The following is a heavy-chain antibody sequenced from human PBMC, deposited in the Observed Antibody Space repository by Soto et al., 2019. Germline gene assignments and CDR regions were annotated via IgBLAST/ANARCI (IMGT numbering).Heavy chain of an antibody. Sequence: PSETLSLTCAVSGASVDSGGYSWSWIRQPPGKGLEWIGYIYHGVSTDYNPSLKSRVTISVDSSKNLFSLSLSSVTAADTAVYFCVRSGCSSTACHTDWFDPWGPGTLVPVSS. J-gene: IGHJ5*02. CDR1: GASVDSGGYS. V-gene: IGHV4-30-2*01. CDR2: IYHGVST. CDR3: VRSGCSSTACHTDWFDP. D-gene: IGHD2-2*01.